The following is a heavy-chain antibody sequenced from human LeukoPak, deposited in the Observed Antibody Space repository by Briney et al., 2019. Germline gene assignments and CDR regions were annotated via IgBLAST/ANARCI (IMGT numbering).Heavy chain of an antibody. CDR3: ARHRLAGLYPNWFDP. D-gene: IGHD2/OR15-2a*01. V-gene: IGHV4-38-2*01. CDR2: IYRSGST. CDR1: GYSISSGYY. J-gene: IGHJ5*02. Sequence: SETLSLTCAVSGYSISSGYYWGWIRQPPGKGLEWIGSIYRSGSTYYNPSLKSRVTISVDTSKNQFSLKLSSVTAADTAVYYCARHRLAGLYPNWFDPWGQGTLVTVSS.